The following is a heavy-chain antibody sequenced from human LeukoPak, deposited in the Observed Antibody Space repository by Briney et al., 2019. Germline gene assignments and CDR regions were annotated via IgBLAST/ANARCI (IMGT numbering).Heavy chain of an antibody. J-gene: IGHJ4*02. CDR1: GGSISSDTSY. CDR3: VRRNYYFDY. V-gene: IGHV4-39*01. Sequence: SETLSLTCTVSGGSISSDTSYWGWVRQPPGEGLEWIASIYYTGGTYFNPSLKSRVAISIDTSKSQFSLRLSPVTAPDTALYFCVRRNYYFDYWGQGILVTVSS. CDR2: IYYTGGT.